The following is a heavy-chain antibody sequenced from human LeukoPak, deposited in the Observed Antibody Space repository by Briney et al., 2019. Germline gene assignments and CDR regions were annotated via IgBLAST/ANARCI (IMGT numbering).Heavy chain of an antibody. Sequence: GGSLRLSCAASGFTFSSYEMNWVRQAPGKGLEWVSYISSSGSTIYYADSVKGRFTISRDNAKNSLYLQMNSLRDEDTAVYYCERDLPRGGSYYFDYWGQGTLVTVSS. CDR2: ISSSGSTI. V-gene: IGHV3-48*03. J-gene: IGHJ4*02. CDR1: GFTFSSYE. D-gene: IGHD3-16*01. CDR3: ERDLPRGGSYYFDY.